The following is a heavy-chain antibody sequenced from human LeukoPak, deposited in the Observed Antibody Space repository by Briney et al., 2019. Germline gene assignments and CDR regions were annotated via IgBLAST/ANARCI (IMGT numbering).Heavy chain of an antibody. CDR3: AQAVF. CDR1: GITFRSSS. D-gene: IGHD5/OR15-5a*01. CDR2: IRFEGSTK. V-gene: IGHV3-30*02. Sequence: GGSLRLSCLPSGITFRSSSMHWARQAPGRGREWLAFIRFEGSTKSYTACVKERFTVSRDNSKSTLDLQMNSLGAEDTAVYYCAQAVFWGEGTLVSVSS. J-gene: IGHJ4*02.